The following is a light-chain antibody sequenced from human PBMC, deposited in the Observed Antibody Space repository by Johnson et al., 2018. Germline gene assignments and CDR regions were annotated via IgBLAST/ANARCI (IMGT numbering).Light chain of an antibody. CDR1: SSNIGNNY. J-gene: IGLJ1*01. V-gene: IGLV1-51*02. CDR2: ENN. Sequence: QSVLTQPPSVSAAPGQKVTISCSGSSSNIGNNYVSWYQQLPGTAPKLIIYENNKRHSGIPDRFSGSKSGTSATLGITGLQTGDEADYYCGTLDSSLVAGNVCRTGTKVTVL. CDR3: GTLDSSLVAGNV.